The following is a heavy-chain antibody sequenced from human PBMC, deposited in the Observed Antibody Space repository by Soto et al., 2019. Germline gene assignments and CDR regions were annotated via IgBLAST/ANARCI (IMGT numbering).Heavy chain of an antibody. Sequence: EVQLVQSGAEVKKPGESLKISCKGSGYRFTNWIGWVRQMPGKGPECMGIISPCDSDTRYSPSFQGQVTFSVDKSISTAYLQWSSLKASDTAMYYCARQEGVGHFDYWGQGTLVTVSS. CDR1: GYRFTNW. V-gene: IGHV5-51*01. CDR2: ISPCDSDT. D-gene: IGHD3-10*01. J-gene: IGHJ4*02. CDR3: ARQEGVGHFDY.